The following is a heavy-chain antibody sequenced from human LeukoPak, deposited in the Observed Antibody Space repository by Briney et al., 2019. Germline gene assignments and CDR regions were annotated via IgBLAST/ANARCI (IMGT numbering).Heavy chain of an antibody. CDR1: GFTYSVYY. V-gene: IGHV3-11*01. Sequence: GGSLRLSCAASGFTYSVYYMRGGREAPGGGVEGVSYICRSGRTILYAHSVKSRFTISRDNAKNSLYLQMNSLRAEDTAVYYCARDRVVRGDTPPWDYYYYGMDVWGQGTTVTVSS. CDR2: ICRSGRTI. D-gene: IGHD3-10*01. J-gene: IGHJ6*02. CDR3: ARDRVVRGDTPPWDYYYYGMDV.